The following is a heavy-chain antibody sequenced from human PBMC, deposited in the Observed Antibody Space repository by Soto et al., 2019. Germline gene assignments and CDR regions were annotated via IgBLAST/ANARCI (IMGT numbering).Heavy chain of an antibody. CDR1: GFTFGSYS. J-gene: IGHJ4*02. V-gene: IGHV3-21*01. CDR3: ARDPTSGYLDY. D-gene: IGHD3-22*01. Sequence: GGSLRLSCAASGFTFGSYSMNWVRQAPGKGLEWVSSISSSSSYIYYADSVKGRFTISRDNAKNSLYLQMNSLRAEDTAVYYCARDPTSGYLDYWGQGTLVTVSS. CDR2: ISSSSSYI.